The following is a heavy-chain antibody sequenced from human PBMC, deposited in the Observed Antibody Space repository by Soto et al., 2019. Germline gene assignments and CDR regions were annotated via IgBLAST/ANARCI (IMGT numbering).Heavy chain of an antibody. J-gene: IGHJ4*02. V-gene: IGHV1-46*01. Sequence: PVKISWKPSGYTFTDYYIPCVRQAPGQGLEWMGMINPSGGSTDYAQKFRGRVTMTRDTSTGTVYMEMSSLRSENTAVYYCARPPLHECIKAVCYPFEYLGQGTLVTVSS. CDR3: ARPPLHECIKAVCYPFEY. CDR1: GYTFTDYY. D-gene: IGHD2-8*01. CDR2: INPSGGST.